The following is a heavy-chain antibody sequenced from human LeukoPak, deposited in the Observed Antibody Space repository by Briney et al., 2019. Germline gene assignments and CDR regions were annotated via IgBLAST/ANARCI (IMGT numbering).Heavy chain of an antibody. V-gene: IGHV1-8*01. CDR3: AFCGGDCGGAFDV. J-gene: IGHJ3*01. Sequence: ASVKVSCKASGYTFTYYDINWLRQATGQGLEWMAWMTPNSGNTGHEQKFQGRLTMTRDISISTAYMELSSLRSEDTAVYYCAFCGGDCGGAFDVWGQGTTVTVSS. CDR2: MTPNSGNT. CDR1: GYTFTYYD. D-gene: IGHD2-21*02.